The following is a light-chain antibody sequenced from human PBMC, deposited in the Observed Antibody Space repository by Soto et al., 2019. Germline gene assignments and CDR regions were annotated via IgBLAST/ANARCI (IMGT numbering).Light chain of an antibody. CDR3: LQANTFPIT. V-gene: IGKV1-12*01. CDR2: AAS. Sequence: IQLTQSPSFLAASVGDRVTITCRASQDISGWLAWYQQKPGKAPKLLIYAASSLQSGVPSRFSGSGSGTYFTLTISSLQPEYFATYYCLQANTFPITFGQGTRLEIK. CDR1: QDISGW. J-gene: IGKJ5*01.